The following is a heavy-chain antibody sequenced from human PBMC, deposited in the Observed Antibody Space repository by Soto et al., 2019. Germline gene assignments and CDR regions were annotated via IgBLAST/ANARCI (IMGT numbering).Heavy chain of an antibody. CDR1: GGSFSGYY. D-gene: IGHD3-22*01. J-gene: IGHJ3*02. V-gene: IGHV4-34*01. CDR2: INHSGST. CDR3: ARGDTMIVGVTLGAFDI. Sequence: SETLSLTCAVYGGSFSGYYWSWIRQPPGKGLEWIGEINHSGSTNYNPSLKSRFTISVDTSKNQSSLKLSSVTAADTAVYYCARGDTMIVGVTLGAFDIWGQGKMVTASS.